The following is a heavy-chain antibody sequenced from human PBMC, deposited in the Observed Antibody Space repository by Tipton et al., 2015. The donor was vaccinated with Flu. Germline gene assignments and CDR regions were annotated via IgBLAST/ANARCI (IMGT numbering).Heavy chain of an antibody. V-gene: IGHV4-59*08. J-gene: IGHJ4*02. D-gene: IGHD6-6*01. CDR1: GGSISSYY. CDR2: IYYSGST. CDR3: ARHGGAKRSIAATKPFLFDY. Sequence: TLSLTCTVSGGSISSYYWSWIRQPPGKGLEWIGYIYYSGSTNYNPSLKSRVTISVDTSKNQFSLKLSSVTAADTAVYYCARHGGAKRSIAATKPFLFDYRGPGTLVPVSP.